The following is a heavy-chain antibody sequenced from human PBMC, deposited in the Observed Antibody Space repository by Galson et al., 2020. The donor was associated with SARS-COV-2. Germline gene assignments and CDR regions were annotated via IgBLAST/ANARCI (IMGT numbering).Heavy chain of an antibody. CDR3: AREMSCSGGSCYSDQYYFDY. CDR1: GGSISSYY. Sequence: ASETLSLICTVSGGSISSYYWSWIRQSAGKGLEWIGRIYSSGITNYNPSLKSRVTMSLDTSKNQFSLTLSSVTAADTALYYCAREMSCSGGSCYSDQYYFDYWGQGTLVTVSS. CDR2: IYSSGIT. D-gene: IGHD2-15*01. V-gene: IGHV4-4*07. J-gene: IGHJ4*02.